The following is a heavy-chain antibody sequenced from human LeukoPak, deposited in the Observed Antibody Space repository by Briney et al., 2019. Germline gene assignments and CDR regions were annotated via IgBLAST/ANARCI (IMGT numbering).Heavy chain of an antibody. CDR2: ISKNGGDT. V-gene: IGHV3-64D*06. J-gene: IGHJ4*02. D-gene: IGHD4-11*01. CDR1: GFTFSDYP. CDR3: VQVGSNYYLD. Sequence: GGSLRLSCSASGFTFSDYPMHWVRQTPGKGLEYVSAISKNGGDTYYADSVKGRFTISRDNSKNTLYLQMSSLRTEDAAVFYCVQVGSNYYLDWGQGTLVIVPS.